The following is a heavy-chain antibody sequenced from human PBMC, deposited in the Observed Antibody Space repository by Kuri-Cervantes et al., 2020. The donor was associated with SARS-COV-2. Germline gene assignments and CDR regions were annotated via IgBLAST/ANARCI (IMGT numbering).Heavy chain of an antibody. CDR3: AKIQNGYSGYDADY. CDR2: ISGSGGST. CDR1: GFTFSSYA. D-gene: IGHD5-12*01. Sequence: GESLKISCAAFGFTFSSYAMSWVRQTPGKGLEWVSTISGSGGSTYYADSVKGRFTISRDNSKNTLFLQMNSLRADDTAVYYCAKIQNGYSGYDADYWGQGTLVTVSS. V-gene: IGHV3-23*01. J-gene: IGHJ4*02.